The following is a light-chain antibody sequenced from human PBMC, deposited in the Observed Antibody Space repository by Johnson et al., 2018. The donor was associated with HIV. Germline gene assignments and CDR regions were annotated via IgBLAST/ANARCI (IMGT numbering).Light chain of an antibody. CDR3: GTWDTRLCAPYV. CDR2: ENN. Sequence: QSVLTQPPSVSAAPGQKVTISCSGSSSNIGNNYVSWYQQLPGTAPKLLIYENNKRPSGIPDRFSGSKSGTSATLGITGLQTGDEADYYCGTWDTRLCAPYVFVTGTKVTFL. CDR1: SSNIGNNY. V-gene: IGLV1-51*02. J-gene: IGLJ1*01.